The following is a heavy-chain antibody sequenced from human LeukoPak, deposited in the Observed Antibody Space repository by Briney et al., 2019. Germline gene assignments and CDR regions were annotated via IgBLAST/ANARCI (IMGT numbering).Heavy chain of an antibody. V-gene: IGHV3-23*01. J-gene: IGHJ4*02. D-gene: IGHD3-10*01. Sequence: GGSLRISCAASGFSFNAYAMTWVRQAPGKGLEWVSSITKTGRTTSYTGSVKGRFTISRDNSKNTLHLQMNRLRVEDTALYFCAKDLDNTDSYYYFDSWGLGTLVTVSS. CDR2: ITKTGRTT. CDR1: GFSFNAYA. CDR3: AKDLDNTDSYYYFDS.